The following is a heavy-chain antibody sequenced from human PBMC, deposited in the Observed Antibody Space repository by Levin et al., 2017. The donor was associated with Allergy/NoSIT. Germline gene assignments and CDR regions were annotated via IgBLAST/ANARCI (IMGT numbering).Heavy chain of an antibody. D-gene: IGHD5-18*01. CDR2: IYLSGST. CDR3: ARVAGYSYGYYFDY. J-gene: IGHJ4*02. V-gene: IGHV4-30-2*01. CDR1: GGSISSGGYS. Sequence: SETLSLTCAVSGGSISSGGYSWSWIRQPPGKDLEWIGNIYLSGSTNDNPSLKSRVTMSVDRSKNQFSLKLSYVTAADTAVYYCARVAGYSYGYYFDYWGPGTLVTVSS.